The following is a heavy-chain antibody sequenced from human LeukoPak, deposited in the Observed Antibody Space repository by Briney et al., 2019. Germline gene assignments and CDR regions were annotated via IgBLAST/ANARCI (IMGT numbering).Heavy chain of an antibody. D-gene: IGHD5-24*01. CDR2: IIHLFGTA. J-gene: IGHJ6*03. CDR1: GGTFSSYS. Sequence: GASVQVSCKASGGTFSSYSISWVRQATAQGLERMGGIIHLFGTANYAQTFQGRVTIIADDSTSTAYTELSSLGNDSNAVYYCERGRGDSLKPRWYYYNYMDGCGKATTVT. CDR3: ERGRGDSLKPRWYYYNYMDG. V-gene: IGHV1-69*13.